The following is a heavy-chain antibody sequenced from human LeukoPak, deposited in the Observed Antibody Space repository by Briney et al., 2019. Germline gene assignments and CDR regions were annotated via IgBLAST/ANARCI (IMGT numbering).Heavy chain of an antibody. Sequence: GMSLRLSCAASEFTFTSYAMHWVRQAPGKGLEWVAVISYDGSDQYYADSVKGRFTISRDNSKNTPSLQMDSLRDEDTAVYYCAKGRSGSVYGGIDYWGQGTLVTVSS. V-gene: IGHV3-30*04. CDR3: AKGRSGSVYGGIDY. CDR2: ISYDGSDQ. J-gene: IGHJ4*02. D-gene: IGHD1-26*01. CDR1: EFTFTSYA.